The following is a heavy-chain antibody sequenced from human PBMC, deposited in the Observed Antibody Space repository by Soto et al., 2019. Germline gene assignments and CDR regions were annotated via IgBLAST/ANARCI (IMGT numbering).Heavy chain of an antibody. CDR1: GFTFSSYS. J-gene: IGHJ6*02. D-gene: IGHD1-7*01. Sequence: PGGSLRLSCAASGFTFSSYSMNWVRQAPGKGLEWVSSISSSSSYIYYADSVKGRFTICRDNAKNSLYLQMNSLRAADTAVYYCARSLELRINYYYYGMDVWGQGTTVTVSS. V-gene: IGHV3-21*01. CDR3: ARSLELRINYYYYGMDV. CDR2: ISSSSSYI.